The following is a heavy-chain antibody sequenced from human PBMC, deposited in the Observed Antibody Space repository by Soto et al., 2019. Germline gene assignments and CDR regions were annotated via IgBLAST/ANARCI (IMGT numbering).Heavy chain of an antibody. Sequence: SGPTLVNPTQTLTLTCNLSGFSLRSSELCVSWIRQAPGKAPEWLALIDWEDDTYYSPSLKTRLTISKDASKHQVVLKITDVDPADTGTYYCAQMRVMSRHDSTPENLIDYWGPGTLVTVSS. V-gene: IGHV2-70*01. CDR3: AQMRVMSRHDSTPENLIDY. D-gene: IGHD3-9*01. J-gene: IGHJ4*02. CDR1: GFSLRSSELC. CDR2: IDWEDDT.